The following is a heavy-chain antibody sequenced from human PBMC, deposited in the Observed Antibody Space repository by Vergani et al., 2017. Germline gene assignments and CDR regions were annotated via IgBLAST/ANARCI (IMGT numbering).Heavy chain of an antibody. Sequence: QVQLVQSGGGVVQPGGSLRLSCVASGFTFNRYGMQWVRQAPGQGLEWVAYVLFDGSNEYYADSVKGRFIVSRDNSHDALYLQMNSLRTDDTAVYYCARDLAYCHEGSCALWGQGSVVTVSS. CDR3: ARDLAYCHEGSCAL. CDR2: VLFDGSNE. D-gene: IGHD2-15*01. CDR1: GFTFNRYG. J-gene: IGHJ4*02. V-gene: IGHV3-30*02.